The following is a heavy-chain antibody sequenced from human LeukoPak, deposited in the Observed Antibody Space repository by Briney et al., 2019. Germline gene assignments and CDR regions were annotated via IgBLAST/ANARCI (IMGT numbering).Heavy chain of an antibody. J-gene: IGHJ3*02. CDR2: IYSGGST. Sequence: GGSLRLSCAASGFTVSSNYMSWVRQAPGKGLEWVSIIYSGGSTFYAASATGRFTISRDNSKNTLYLQMNSLRDEDTAVYYCARGGSYLSAFDMWGQGTMGTVSS. CDR1: GFTVSSNY. CDR3: ARGGSYLSAFDM. V-gene: IGHV3-53*01. D-gene: IGHD1-26*01.